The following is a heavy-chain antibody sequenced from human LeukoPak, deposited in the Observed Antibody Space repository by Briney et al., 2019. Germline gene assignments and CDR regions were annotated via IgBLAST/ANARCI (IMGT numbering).Heavy chain of an antibody. J-gene: IGHJ4*02. D-gene: IGHD3-22*01. V-gene: IGHV3-30*04. CDR2: ISRDGTA. Sequence: GGSLRLSCATSGFTFSYYVFHWVRQAPGKGLDWVAAISRDGTAYYADSVKGRFTLSRYTSEDTVFLQMVSLGLEDTAVYYCARGNYYDSRGFSVTEHWGQGTLVTVSS. CDR1: GFTFSYYV. CDR3: ARGNYYDSRGFSVTEH.